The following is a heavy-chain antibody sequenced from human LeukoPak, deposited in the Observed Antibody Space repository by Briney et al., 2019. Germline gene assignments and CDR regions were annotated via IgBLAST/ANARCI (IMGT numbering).Heavy chain of an antibody. CDR2: ISNSGSTT. Sequence: KAGGSLRLPCAVSGFTFNDYYMSWIRQAPGKGLEWVSYISNSGSTTNYADSVKGRFTISRDNAKKSVYLQMNSLRAEDAAVYYCARDRYYDFWRGYYYMDVWGKGTTVTVSS. V-gene: IGHV3-11*04. D-gene: IGHD3-3*01. CDR3: ARDRYYDFWRGYYYMDV. CDR1: GFTFNDYY. J-gene: IGHJ6*03.